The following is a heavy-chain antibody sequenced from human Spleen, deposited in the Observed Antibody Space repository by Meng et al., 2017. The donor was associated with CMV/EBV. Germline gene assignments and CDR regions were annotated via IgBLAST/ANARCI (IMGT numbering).Heavy chain of an antibody. J-gene: IGHJ5*02. CDR3: AREIVPKSRFDP. V-gene: IGHV3-64*02. CDR2: ISNNGDSI. CDR1: GFTFSKYA. Sequence: GGSLRLSCAASGFTFSKYAMYWVRQAPGKALEYVSVISNNGDSIYYADSVKGRFTISRDNSQNTLYLQMNSLRAEDTAVYYCAREIVPKSRFDPWGQGTLVTVSS. D-gene: IGHD2-21*01.